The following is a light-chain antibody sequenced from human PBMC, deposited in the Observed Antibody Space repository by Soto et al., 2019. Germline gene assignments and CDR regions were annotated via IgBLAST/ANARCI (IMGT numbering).Light chain of an antibody. CDR2: EVS. CDR1: SSDVGAYNS. Sequence: QSALTQPASVSGSPGQSITISCTGTSSDVGAYNSVSWYQHHPGKAPKLIIYEVSNRPSGLSNRFSGSKSGNTASLTISGLQTEDEADYYCSSFTNSITYVFGTRTKLTVL. CDR3: SSFTNSITYV. J-gene: IGLJ1*01. V-gene: IGLV2-14*01.